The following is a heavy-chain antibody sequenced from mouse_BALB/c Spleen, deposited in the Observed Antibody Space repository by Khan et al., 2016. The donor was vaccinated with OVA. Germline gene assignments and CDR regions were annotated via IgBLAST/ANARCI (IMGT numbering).Heavy chain of an antibody. CDR2: IGSGGDYT. Sequence: EVELVESGGDLVKPGGSLKLSCSVSGFTFSTFAMSWVRQTPEKRLEWVATIGSGGDYTYYPDSVTGRFTISRDNAKNTLYLQMSSLSSEDTAMYYCARHNYGPFAYWGQGTLVTVSA. D-gene: IGHD1-1*01. V-gene: IGHV5-9-3*01. CDR3: ARHNYGPFAY. J-gene: IGHJ3*01. CDR1: GFTFSTFA.